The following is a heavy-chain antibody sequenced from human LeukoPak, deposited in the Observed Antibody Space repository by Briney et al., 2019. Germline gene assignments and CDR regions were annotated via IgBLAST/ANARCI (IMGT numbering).Heavy chain of an antibody. V-gene: IGHV3-23*01. CDR2: ISGSGGST. D-gene: IGHD3-10*01. CDR3: AKDPGNYYGSGRLDTA. CDR1: GFTFSSYA. Sequence: GGSLRLSCAASGFTFSSYAMSWIRQAPGKGLEWVSAISGSGGSTYYADSAKGRFTISRDNSKNTLYLQMNSLRAEDTAVYYCAKDPGNYYGSGRLDTAWGQGTLVTVSS. J-gene: IGHJ5*02.